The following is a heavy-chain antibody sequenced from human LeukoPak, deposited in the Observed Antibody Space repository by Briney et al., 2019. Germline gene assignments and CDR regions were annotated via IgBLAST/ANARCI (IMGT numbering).Heavy chain of an antibody. CDR1: GFTFNTHW. Sequence: GGALRLSCAASGFTFNTHWMHWVRQAPATGLVGVSRINTDGSTTNYADSVQGRFTIARDNAKNTLYLQMNSLRAEDTAVYYCSRDLSWNQIDYWGQGSLVTVSS. CDR2: INTDGSTT. V-gene: IGHV3-74*01. J-gene: IGHJ4*02. D-gene: IGHD1-1*01. CDR3: SRDLSWNQIDY.